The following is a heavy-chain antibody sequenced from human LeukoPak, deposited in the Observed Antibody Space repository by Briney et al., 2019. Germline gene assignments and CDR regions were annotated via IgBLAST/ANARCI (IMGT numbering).Heavy chain of an antibody. D-gene: IGHD2-15*01. CDR1: GYTFTSYG. CDR3: AREWSSAASNWFDP. J-gene: IGHJ5*02. V-gene: IGHV1-18*01. Sequence: GASVEVSCKASGYTFTSYGISWVRQAPGRGLEWMGWISAYNGNTNYAQKLQGRVTMTTDTSTSTAYMELRSLRSDDTAVYYCAREWSSAASNWFDPWGQGTLVTVSS. CDR2: ISAYNGNT.